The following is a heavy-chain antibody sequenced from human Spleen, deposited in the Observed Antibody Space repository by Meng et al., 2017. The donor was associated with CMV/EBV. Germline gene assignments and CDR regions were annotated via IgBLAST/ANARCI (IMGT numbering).Heavy chain of an antibody. CDR3: ARDLRMGVFRFFEWPPSP. CDR2: ISPNGGGPGGA. D-gene: IGHD3-3*01. V-gene: IGHV1-46*01. J-gene: IGHJ5*02. Sequence: IHWVRQGPGQGLEWMGIISPNGGGPGGASYAEQFQDRLTLTRDTSTNVVYMEMTSLRSDDTAVYYCARDLRMGVFRFFEWPPSPWGQGTLVTVSS.